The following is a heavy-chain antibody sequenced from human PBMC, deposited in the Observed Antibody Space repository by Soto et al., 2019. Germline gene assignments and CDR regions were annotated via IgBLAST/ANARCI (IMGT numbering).Heavy chain of an antibody. CDR3: ARDLHDFWSGYLLGY. CDR1: GFTFSNNW. D-gene: IGHD3-3*01. CDR2: INSDASST. V-gene: IGHV3-74*01. J-gene: IGHJ4*02. Sequence: GGSLRLSCAASGFTFSNNWMHWVRQAPGKGLVWVSRINSDASSTSYADSVKGRFTISRDNAKSTLYLQMNSLRAEDTAVYYCARDLHDFWSGYLLGYWGQGTQVTVSS.